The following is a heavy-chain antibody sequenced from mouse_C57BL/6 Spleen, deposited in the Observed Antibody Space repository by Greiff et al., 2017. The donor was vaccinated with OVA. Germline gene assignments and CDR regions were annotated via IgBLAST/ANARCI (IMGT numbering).Heavy chain of an antibody. Sequence: EVKVVESGPGLAKPSQTLSLTCSVTGYSITSDYWNWIRKFPGNKLEYMGYISYSGSTYYNPSLKSRISITRDTSKNQYYLQLNSVTTEDTATYYCARYNYYGSSYGHYFDYWGQGTTLTVSS. CDR2: ISYSGST. V-gene: IGHV3-8*01. CDR1: GYSITSDY. CDR3: ARYNYYGSSYGHYFDY. J-gene: IGHJ2*01. D-gene: IGHD1-1*01.